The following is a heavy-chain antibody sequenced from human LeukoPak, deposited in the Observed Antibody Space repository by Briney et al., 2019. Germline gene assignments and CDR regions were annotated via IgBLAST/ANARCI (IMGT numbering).Heavy chain of an antibody. V-gene: IGHV4-59*11. CDR2: IYYRGTT. CDR3: ATTGYNTKWHPDYMDV. J-gene: IGHJ6*03. D-gene: IGHD5-12*01. CDR1: GASISSHY. Sequence: TSETLSLTCTVSGASISSHYWIWIRQPPGKGLEWIGVIYYRGTTNYNPSLQSRVTISIDTSKNQLSLKLSSVTAADTAVYYCATTGYNTKWHPDYMDVWGKGTTVTVSS.